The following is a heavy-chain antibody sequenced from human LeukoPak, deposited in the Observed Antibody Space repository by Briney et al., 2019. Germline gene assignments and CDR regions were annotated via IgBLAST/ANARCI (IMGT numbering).Heavy chain of an antibody. D-gene: IGHD2-2*01. J-gene: IGHJ6*03. V-gene: IGHV1-2*02. Sequence: GASVKVSCKASGYTFTGYYMHWVRQAPGQGLEWMGWINPNSGGTNYAQKFQGRVTMTRDTSISTAYMELSRLRSDDTAVYYCARDSGPYCSNTSCRRLNYYYYYMDVWGKGTTVTVSS. CDR3: ARDSGPYCSNTSCRRLNYYYYYMDV. CDR1: GYTFTGYY. CDR2: INPNSGGT.